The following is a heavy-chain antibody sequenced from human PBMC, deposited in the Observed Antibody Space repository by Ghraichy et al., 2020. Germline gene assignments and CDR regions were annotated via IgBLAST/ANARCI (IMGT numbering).Heavy chain of an antibody. Sequence: SGPTLVKPTQTLTLTCSFSGFSLTTTGMGVSWIRQPPGKSLDWLARIDWDDDQYYNPSLRTRLAISKDTSRNDMVLRMTNMDPVDRGTDFCARSVRDEGGFHGCDPWGQGTLGTGSS. CDR2: IDWDDDQ. D-gene: IGHD2-15*01. CDR1: GFSLTTTGMG. CDR3: ARSVRDEGGFHGCDP. V-gene: IGHV2-70*11. J-gene: IGHJ5*02.